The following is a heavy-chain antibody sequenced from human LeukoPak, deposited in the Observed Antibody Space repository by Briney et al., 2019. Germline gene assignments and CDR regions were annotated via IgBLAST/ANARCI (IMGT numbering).Heavy chain of an antibody. D-gene: IGHD3-10*01. V-gene: IGHV4-39*07. J-gene: IGHJ6*03. CDR3: ARGMVRGVRTYYYYMDV. CDR1: GGSISSSSYY. Sequence: SETLSLTCTVSGGSISSSSYYWGWIHQSPGKGLEWIGNIYYIGNTYYNPSLKSRVTISVDTSKNQFSLKLSPVTAADTAVYYCARGMVRGVRTYYYYMDVWGKGTTVTVSS. CDR2: IYYIGNT.